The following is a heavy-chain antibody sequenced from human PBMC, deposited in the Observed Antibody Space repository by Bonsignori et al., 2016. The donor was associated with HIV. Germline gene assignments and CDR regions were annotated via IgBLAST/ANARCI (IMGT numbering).Heavy chain of an antibody. CDR3: ARGKQQLVRGHFFDY. V-gene: IGHV4-34*01. J-gene: IGHJ4*02. D-gene: IGHD6-13*01. CDR2: INHSGST. Sequence: WIRQPPGKGLEWIGEINHSGSTNYNPSLKSRVTISVDTSKNQFSLKLSSVTAADTAVYYCARGKQQLVRGHFFDYWGQGTLVTVSS.